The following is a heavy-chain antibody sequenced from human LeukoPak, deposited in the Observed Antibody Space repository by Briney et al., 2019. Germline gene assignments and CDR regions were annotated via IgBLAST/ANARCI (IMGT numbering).Heavy chain of an antibody. V-gene: IGHV5-10-1*01. J-gene: IGHJ4*02. CDR2: IDPSDSYT. D-gene: IGHD6-19*01. CDR3: ARRGISSGWYIDY. CDR1: GYSFTSYW. Sequence: LGESLKISCKGSGYSFTSYWISWVRQMPGKGLEWMGRIDPSDSYTNYSPSFQGHVTISADKSISTAYLQWSSLKASDTAMYYYARRGISSGWYIDYWGQGTLVTVSS.